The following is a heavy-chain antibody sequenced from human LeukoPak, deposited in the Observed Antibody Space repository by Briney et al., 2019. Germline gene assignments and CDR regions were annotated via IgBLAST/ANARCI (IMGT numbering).Heavy chain of an antibody. J-gene: IGHJ3*02. CDR1: GFTLSRHG. Sequence: GGSLRLSCAASGFTLSRHGMHWVRQAPGRGLEWLAVVSDNGGLKYYSDSVKGRFTISRDNSKSTLNLQMNSLRGDDTAVYYCARGYSNYGYTFEIWGQGTMVTVSS. CDR2: VSDNGGLK. CDR3: ARGYSNYGYTFEI. D-gene: IGHD4-11*01. V-gene: IGHV3-30*03.